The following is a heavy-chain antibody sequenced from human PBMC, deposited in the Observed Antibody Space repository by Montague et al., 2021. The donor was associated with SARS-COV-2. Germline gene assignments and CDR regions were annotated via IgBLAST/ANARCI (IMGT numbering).Heavy chain of an antibody. V-gene: IGHV4-59*01. D-gene: IGHD5-18*01. J-gene: IGHJ2*01. CDR3: ARDFRIQLWQTNWYFGL. CDR2: IYYSGRT. Sequence: SETLSLTCTVSGGSISDYYWSWIRQPPGKGLEWIGNIYYSGRTNYNPFLKSRVTMSVDTSKNQFSLKLSSVTAADTAVYYCARDFRIQLWQTNWYFGLWGRGTLVTVSS. CDR1: GGSISDYY.